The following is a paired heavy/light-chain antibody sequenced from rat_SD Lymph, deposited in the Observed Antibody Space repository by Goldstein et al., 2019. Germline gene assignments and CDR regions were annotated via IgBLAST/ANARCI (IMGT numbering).Light chain of an antibody. CDR3: QQGYKYPRT. Sequence: DIQMTQSPHSLSASLGETVSIECLASEGISNYLAWYQQKPGKSPQLLIYYASSLQDGVPSRFSGSGSGTQYSLKISNMQPEDEGVYYCQQGYKYPRTFGGGTKLELK. V-gene: IGKV12S11*01. J-gene: IGKJ1*01. CDR2: YAS. CDR1: EGISNY.
Heavy chain of an antibody. D-gene: IGHD1-11*01. CDR1: GFSLTNYG. J-gene: IGHJ2*01. CDR2: IWRNGNT. V-gene: IGHV2-52*01. CDR3: TRSNYGGFHYFDY. Sequence: QVQLKESGPVLVQASETLSLTCTVSGFSLTNYGVIWVRQPPGKGLEWMGIIWRNGNTDYNSALKSRLSINRDTSKSQVFLKMNSLQTDDTAIYYCTRSNYGGFHYFDYWGQGVMVTVSS.